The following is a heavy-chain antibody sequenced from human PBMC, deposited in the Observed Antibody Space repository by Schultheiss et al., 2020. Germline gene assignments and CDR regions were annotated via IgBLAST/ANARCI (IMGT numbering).Heavy chain of an antibody. V-gene: IGHV5-51*01. CDR3: ARQDGDGLYYFDF. CDR1: GYSFSFYW. Sequence: GESLKISCQGSGYSFSFYWIAWVRQMPGKGLEWMGIIYPGDSRATYSPSFQGQVTISVDRSITTASLQWSSLKASDTAIYYCARQDGDGLYYFDFWGQGTVVTGSS. J-gene: IGHJ4*02. CDR2: IYPGDSRA.